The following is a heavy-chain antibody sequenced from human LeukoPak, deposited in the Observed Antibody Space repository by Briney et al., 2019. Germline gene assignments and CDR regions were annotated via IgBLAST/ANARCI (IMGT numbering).Heavy chain of an antibody. Sequence: ASVKVSCKASGYTFTRYGISWVRQAPGQGLEWMGWISGYNGNTKYAQKVQGRVTMTTDTSTSTAYMELRSLRSDDAAVYYCARFGYYDSSGYTDYWGQGTLVTVSS. V-gene: IGHV1-18*01. CDR1: GYTFTRYG. D-gene: IGHD3-22*01. J-gene: IGHJ4*02. CDR2: ISGYNGNT. CDR3: ARFGYYDSSGYTDY.